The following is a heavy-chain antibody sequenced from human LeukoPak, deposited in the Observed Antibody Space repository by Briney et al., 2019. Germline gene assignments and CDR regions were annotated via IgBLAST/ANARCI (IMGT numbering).Heavy chain of an antibody. CDR2: IYYSGST. J-gene: IGHJ5*02. Sequence: PSETLSLTCTVSGGSISSYYWSWIRQPPGKGLDWIGYIYYSGSTNYNPSLKSRITISVDTSKNQFSLKLSSVTAADTDVYYCARHGSSTYALQNWFDPWGQGTLVTVSS. CDR1: GGSISSYY. D-gene: IGHD3-10*01. CDR3: ARHGSSTYALQNWFDP. V-gene: IGHV4-59*08.